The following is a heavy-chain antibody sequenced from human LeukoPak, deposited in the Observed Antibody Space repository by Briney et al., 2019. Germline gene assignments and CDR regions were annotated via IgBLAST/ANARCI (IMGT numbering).Heavy chain of an antibody. Sequence: PGGSLRLSCAASGFTFSSYGMHWVRQAPGKGLEWVAFIRYDGSNKYYADSVKGRFTISRGNSKNTLYLQMNSLRAEDTAVYYCAKNDYSNFPGAFDIWGQGTMVTVSS. CDR1: GFTFSSYG. J-gene: IGHJ3*02. CDR2: IRYDGSNK. V-gene: IGHV3-30*02. CDR3: AKNDYSNFPGAFDI. D-gene: IGHD4-11*01.